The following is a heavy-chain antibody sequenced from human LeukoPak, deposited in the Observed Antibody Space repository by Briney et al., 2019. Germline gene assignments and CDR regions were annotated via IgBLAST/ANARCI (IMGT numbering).Heavy chain of an antibody. CDR3: ALGTINKDYYFGMDV. CDR2: ISNSGSTV. D-gene: IGHD2-8*01. Sequence: GGSLRLSCAASGFTFSDYYMTWIRQAPGKGLEWLSYISNSGSTVFYADSIMGRFTVSRDNAKRSLYLQIESLRDDDTAVYHCALGTINKDYYFGMDVWGQGTTVTVSS. CDR1: GFTFSDYY. V-gene: IGHV3-11*01. J-gene: IGHJ6*02.